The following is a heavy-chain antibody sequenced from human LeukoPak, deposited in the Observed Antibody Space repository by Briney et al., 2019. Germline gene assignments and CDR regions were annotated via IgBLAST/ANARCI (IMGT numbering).Heavy chain of an antibody. J-gene: IGHJ6*03. D-gene: IGHD4-23*01. CDR1: GFTFTSYD. CDR2: MNPNSGNT. CDR3: ARGGGYYYMDV. Sequence: ASVKVSCKASGFTFTSYDINWVRQAPGQGLEWMGWMNPNSGNTRYAQKVQGRITMTRDTSISTAYMELSSLRSEDTAVYYCARGGGYYYMDVWGKGTTVTVSS. V-gene: IGHV1-8*01.